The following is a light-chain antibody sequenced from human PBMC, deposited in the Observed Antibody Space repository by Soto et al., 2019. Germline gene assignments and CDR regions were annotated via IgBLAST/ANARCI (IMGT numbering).Light chain of an antibody. J-gene: IGLJ3*02. V-gene: IGLV4-69*01. Sequence: QPVLTQSPSASASLGASVKLTCTLSSGYSRYAIAWHQQHPEKGPRFLMKVNSDGSHIKGDGIPDRFSGSSSGAERYLTISSLQSDDEADYYCQTWGTGIQVFGGGTKLTVL. CDR2: VNSDGSH. CDR3: QTWGTGIQV. CDR1: SGYSRYA.